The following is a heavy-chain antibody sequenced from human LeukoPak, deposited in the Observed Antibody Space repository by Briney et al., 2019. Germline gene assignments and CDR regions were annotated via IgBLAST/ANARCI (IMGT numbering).Heavy chain of an antibody. D-gene: IGHD3-10*01. CDR2: IKHSGST. CDR1: GGSFSGYY. Sequence: SETLSLTCAVYGGSFSGYYWSWIRQPPGKGLEWIGEIKHSGSTNYNPSLKSRVTISVDTSKNQFSLKLSSVTAADTAVYYCARGRGITMVRGVIRALWFDPWGQGTLVTVSS. J-gene: IGHJ5*02. V-gene: IGHV4-34*01. CDR3: ARGRGITMVRGVIRALWFDP.